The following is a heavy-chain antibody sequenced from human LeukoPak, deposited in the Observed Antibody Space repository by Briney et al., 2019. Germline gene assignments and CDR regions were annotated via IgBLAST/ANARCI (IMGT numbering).Heavy chain of an antibody. Sequence: SETLSLTCTVSGDSISSYSWSWVRQPPGRGLEWIGYIYYSGSTNYNPSLKSRVTISVDTSKNQFSLKLSSVTAADTAVYYCARGDSSSLMPHDYWGQGTLVTVSS. J-gene: IGHJ4*02. V-gene: IGHV4-59*01. CDR2: IYYSGST. CDR1: GDSISSYS. D-gene: IGHD6-13*01. CDR3: ARGDSSSLMPHDY.